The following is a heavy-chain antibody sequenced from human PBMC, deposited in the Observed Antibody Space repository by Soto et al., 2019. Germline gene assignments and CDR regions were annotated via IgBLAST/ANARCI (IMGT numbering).Heavy chain of an antibody. CDR1: GFTFSSYS. V-gene: IGHV3-48*01. CDR3: AASILVSRQYFDL. CDR2: ITHSSGAI. J-gene: IGHJ2*01. Sequence: GGSLRLSCAASGFTFSSYSINWVRQAPGKGLEWVSHITHSSGAIYYADSVRGRFTVSRDNAKNSLYLQLNSLRAEDTAVYYCAASILVSRQYFDLWGRGTLVTVSS. D-gene: IGHD3-9*01.